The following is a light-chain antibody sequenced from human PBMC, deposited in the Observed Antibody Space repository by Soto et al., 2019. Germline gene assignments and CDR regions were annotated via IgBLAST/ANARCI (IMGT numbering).Light chain of an antibody. V-gene: IGLV2-14*01. CDR2: YVS. Sequence: QSALTQPASVSGSPGQSITISCTGTSIDVGGYNYVSWYQQHPGKAPKLMIYYVSNRPSGVSNRFSGSKSGNTASLTISGLQAEDEADYYCSSYTSSSTHYVFGTGTKVTVL. J-gene: IGLJ1*01. CDR1: SIDVGGYNY. CDR3: SSYTSSSTHYV.